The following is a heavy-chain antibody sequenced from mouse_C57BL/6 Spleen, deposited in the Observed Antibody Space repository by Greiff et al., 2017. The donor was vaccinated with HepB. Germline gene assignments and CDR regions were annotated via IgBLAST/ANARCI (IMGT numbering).Heavy chain of an antibody. D-gene: IGHD2-4*01. J-gene: IGHJ3*01. CDR2: INPGSGGT. CDR3: AREYYDYDAWFAY. V-gene: IGHV1-54*01. Sequence: VQLQQSGAELVRPGTSVKVSCKASGYAFTNYLIEWVKQRPGQGLEWIGVINPGSGGTNYNEKLKGKATLTADKSSSTAYMQLSSLTSEDSAVYFCAREYYDYDAWFAYWGQGTLVTVSA. CDR1: GYAFTNYL.